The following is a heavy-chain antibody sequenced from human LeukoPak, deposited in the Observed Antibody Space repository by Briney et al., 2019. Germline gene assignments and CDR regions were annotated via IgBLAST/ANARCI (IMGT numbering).Heavy chain of an antibody. D-gene: IGHD3-22*01. CDR3: ARHELVVVRSYNWFDP. Sequence: SETLSLTCTVSGGSISSSSYYWGWIRQPRGKGLEWIGSIYYSGSTYYNPSLKSRVTISVDTSRNQFSLKLSSVTAADTAVYYCARHELVVVRSYNWFDPWGQGTLVTVSS. CDR2: IYYSGST. J-gene: IGHJ5*02. CDR1: GGSISSSSYY. V-gene: IGHV4-39*01.